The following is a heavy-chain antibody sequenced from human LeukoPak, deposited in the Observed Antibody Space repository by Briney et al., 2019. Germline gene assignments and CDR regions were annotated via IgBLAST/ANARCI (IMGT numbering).Heavy chain of an antibody. V-gene: IGHV4-39*07. CDR3: AGIDNGGRGDIFDI. CDR2: IYYSGLT. D-gene: IGHD2-15*01. CDR1: GGSISSISYF. J-gene: IGHJ3*02. Sequence: SETLSLTCSVSGGSISSISYFWGWIRQPPGKGLEWIGTIYYSGLTYYNPSLKSRVTISIDTSKNEFFLNLNSVTAADTAVYYCAGIDNGGRGDIFDIWGPGTMVTVSS.